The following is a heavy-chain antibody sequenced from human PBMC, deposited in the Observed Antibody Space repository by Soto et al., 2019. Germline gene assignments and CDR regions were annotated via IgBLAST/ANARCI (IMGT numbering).Heavy chain of an antibody. J-gene: IGHJ5*01. CDR2: ISSSGLTT. D-gene: IGHD3-10*01. CDR1: GLTFSNYA. CDR3: ARYGTRGDW. V-gene: IGHV3-48*04. Sequence: GGSLRLSCATSGLTFSNYAMSWVRQAPGGGLEWVSYISSSGLTTYYADFAEGRFTISRDNAKDSLYLHLNSLRVGDTAVYYCARYGTRGDWWGLGTQVTVS.